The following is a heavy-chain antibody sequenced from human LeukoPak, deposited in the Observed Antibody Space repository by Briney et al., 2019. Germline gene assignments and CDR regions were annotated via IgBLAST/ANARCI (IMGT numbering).Heavy chain of an antibody. CDR2: IYYSGST. Sequence: NPSETLSLTCTVSGGSISSSSYYWGWIHQPPGKGLEWIGSIYYSGSTYYNPSLKSRVTISVDTSKNQFSLKLSSVTAADTAVYYCARTLQSHGSGSYYNVYYYYYMDVWGKGTTVTISS. CDR1: GGSISSSSYY. D-gene: IGHD3-10*01. CDR3: ARTLQSHGSGSYYNVYYYYYMDV. J-gene: IGHJ6*03. V-gene: IGHV4-39*07.